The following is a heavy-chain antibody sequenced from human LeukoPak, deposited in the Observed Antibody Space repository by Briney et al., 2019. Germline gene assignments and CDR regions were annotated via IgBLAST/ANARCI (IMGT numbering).Heavy chain of an antibody. Sequence: SETLSLTCTVSGGSITGYYWSWIRQPPGKGLEWIGYMYTSGSTNYNPSLKSRVTISIDTPKNQFSLRLSSVTAADTAFYYCAKVLTAAGLDLWGQGILVTVSS. CDR1: GGSITGYY. J-gene: IGHJ5*02. CDR2: MYTSGST. V-gene: IGHV4-4*09. CDR3: AKVLTAAGLDL. D-gene: IGHD6-25*01.